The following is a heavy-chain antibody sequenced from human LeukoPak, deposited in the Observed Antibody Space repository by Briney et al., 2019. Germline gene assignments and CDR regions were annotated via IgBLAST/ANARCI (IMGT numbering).Heavy chain of an antibody. CDR3: ARVSGSYSTYCFDY. CDR2: INPSGGYT. V-gene: IGHV1-46*01. D-gene: IGHD1-26*01. Sequence: GASVKVSCKASGYTFSSHYLHWVRQAPGQGLEWMGMINPSGGYTKYAQTFQGRVTVTSDTSTSTVYMELSSLRSGDTAVYYCARVSGSYSTYCFDYWGQGTLVTVSS. J-gene: IGHJ4*02. CDR1: GYTFSSHY.